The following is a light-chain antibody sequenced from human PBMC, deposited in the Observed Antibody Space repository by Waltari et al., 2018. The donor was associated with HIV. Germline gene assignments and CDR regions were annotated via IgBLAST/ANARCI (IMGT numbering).Light chain of an antibody. J-gene: IGKJ4*01. CDR3: QQAFSCPHT. V-gene: IGKV1D-12*01. Sequence: DIQLTQAPSSVSVFVGGNVSITCRARQSVGDKLAWYQVKTGEAPKLLIYGASKLQSGGPSRCAVSVSGPEFSLTITGLQSDESGTYFCQQAFSCPHTFGGGT. CDR2: GAS. CDR1: QSVGDK.